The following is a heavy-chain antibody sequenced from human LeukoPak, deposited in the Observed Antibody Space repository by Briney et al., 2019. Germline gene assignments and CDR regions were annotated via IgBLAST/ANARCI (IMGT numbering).Heavy chain of an antibody. Sequence: SETLSLTCTVSGGSISSGDYYWSWIRQPPGKGLEWYGYIYYSESIHYNQSLKSRVTISVDTSKNQFSLKLSSVTAADTAVYYCARGRSYYDRSGYYYYPYWYFDLWGRGTLVTVSS. D-gene: IGHD3-22*01. CDR3: ARGRSYYDRSGYYYYPYWYFDL. V-gene: IGHV4-30-4*01. CDR1: GGSISSGDYY. J-gene: IGHJ2*01. CDR2: IYYSESI.